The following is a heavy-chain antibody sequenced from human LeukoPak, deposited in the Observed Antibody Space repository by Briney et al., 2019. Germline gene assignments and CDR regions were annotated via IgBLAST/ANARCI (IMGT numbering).Heavy chain of an antibody. Sequence: PGGSLRLSCAASGFTFSSYSMNWVRQAPGKGLEWVSSITSSSNYKYYADSVKGRFTISRDNAKNSLFLQVNSLRAEDTAVYYCARGAWYYYDSSVSPNSLIDYWGQGTLVTVSS. CDR2: ITSSSNYK. J-gene: IGHJ4*02. D-gene: IGHD3-22*01. CDR3: ARGAWYYYDSSVSPNSLIDY. CDR1: GFTFSSYS. V-gene: IGHV3-21*01.